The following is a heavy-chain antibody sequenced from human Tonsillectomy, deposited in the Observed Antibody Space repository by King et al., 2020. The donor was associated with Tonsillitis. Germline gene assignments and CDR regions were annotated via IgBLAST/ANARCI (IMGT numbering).Heavy chain of an antibody. D-gene: IGHD1-26*01. CDR2: IYYSGST. CDR1: GGSISSYY. Sequence: QLQESGPGLVKPSETLSLTCTVSGGSISSYYWSWIRQPPGKGLEWIGYIYYSGSTNYNPSLKSRVTISVDTSKNQFSLKLSSVTAAETAVYYCARVGGAFPRQTNFDYWGQGTLVTVSS. CDR3: ARVGGAFPRQTNFDY. V-gene: IGHV4-59*01. J-gene: IGHJ4*02.